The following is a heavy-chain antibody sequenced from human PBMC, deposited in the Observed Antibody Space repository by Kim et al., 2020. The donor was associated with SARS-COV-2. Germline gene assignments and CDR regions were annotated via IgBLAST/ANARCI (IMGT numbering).Heavy chain of an antibody. J-gene: IGHJ4*02. Sequence: YKADSGKGRFTISRDKAKKSLYLQMNSLRAEDTAVYYCARDILYSGGFCDWGQGTLVTVSS. CDR3: ARDILYSGGFCD. D-gene: IGHD1-26*01. V-gene: IGHV3-21*01.